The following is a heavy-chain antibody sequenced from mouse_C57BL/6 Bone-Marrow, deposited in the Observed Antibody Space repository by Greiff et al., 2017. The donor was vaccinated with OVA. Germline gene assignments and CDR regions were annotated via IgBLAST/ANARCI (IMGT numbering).Heavy chain of an antibody. J-gene: IGHJ3*01. D-gene: IGHD2-4*01. CDR2: ISSGGDYI. CDR1: GFTFSSYA. Sequence: EVNVVESGEGLVKPGGSLKLSCAASGFTFSSYAMSWVRQTPEKRLEWVAYISSGGDYIYYADTVKGRFTISRDNARNTLYLQMSSLKSEDTAMYYCTRYDYDVWFAYWGQGTLVTVSA. CDR3: TRYDYDVWFAY. V-gene: IGHV5-9-1*02.